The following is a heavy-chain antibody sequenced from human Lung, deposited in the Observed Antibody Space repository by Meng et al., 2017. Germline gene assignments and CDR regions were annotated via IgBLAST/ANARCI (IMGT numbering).Heavy chain of an antibody. J-gene: IGHJ3*02. D-gene: IGHD6-19*01. Sequence: EVLLVRRGVGLVQPGGPLRLSFAVSGLTFSGSDIHWARQASGKGLGWVGRIGTKPNNSATSYAAPVRGRFTISRDDSKNTAYLEMNSLKTADTALYYCTIYTSGHIWGQGTMVTVSS. CDR3: TIYTSGHI. CDR2: IGTKPNNSAT. CDR1: GLTFSGSD. V-gene: IGHV3-73*01.